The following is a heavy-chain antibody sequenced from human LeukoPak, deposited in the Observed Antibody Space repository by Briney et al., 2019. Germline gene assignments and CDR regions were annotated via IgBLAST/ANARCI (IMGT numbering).Heavy chain of an antibody. V-gene: IGHV3-30-3*01. J-gene: IGHJ4*02. CDR1: GFTFSNYA. Sequence: GGSLRLSCAATGFTFSNYAIHWGRQAPGKGLEWVAFISDDGSRQHYADSVKGRFTISRVNSKNTLNLQMNSLRAEDTAVYYCAREGRGYSYAFEYWGQGTLVTVSS. D-gene: IGHD5-18*01. CDR3: AREGRGYSYAFEY. CDR2: ISDDGSRQ.